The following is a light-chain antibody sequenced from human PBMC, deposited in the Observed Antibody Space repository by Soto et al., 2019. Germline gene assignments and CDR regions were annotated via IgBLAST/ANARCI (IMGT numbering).Light chain of an antibody. V-gene: IGKV3-20*01. CDR1: QSVSSSY. Sequence: EIVLTQSPGTLSLSPGERATLSCRASQSVSSSYLAWYQQKPGQAPRLLIYGASSRATGIPDRFSGSGSGADFTRAISRLGPEDCAVYYSQQYGSSPGTFGQGTKMEIK. J-gene: IGKJ1*01. CDR3: QQYGSSPGT. CDR2: GAS.